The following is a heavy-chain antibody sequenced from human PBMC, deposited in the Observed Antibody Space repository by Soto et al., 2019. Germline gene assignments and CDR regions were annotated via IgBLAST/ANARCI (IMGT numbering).Heavy chain of an antibody. CDR1: GGSISSYY. Sequence: SETLSLTCTVSGGSISSYYWSWIRQPPGKGLEWIGYIYYSGSTNYNPSLKSRVTISVDTSKNQFSLKLSSVTAADTAVYYCARMVVVVPAAMRLDHWFDPWGQGTLVTVSS. D-gene: IGHD2-2*01. V-gene: IGHV4-59*01. CDR3: ARMVVVVPAAMRLDHWFDP. J-gene: IGHJ5*02. CDR2: IYYSGST.